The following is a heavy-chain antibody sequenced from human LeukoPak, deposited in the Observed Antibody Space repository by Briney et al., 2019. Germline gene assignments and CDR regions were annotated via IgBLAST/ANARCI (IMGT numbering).Heavy chain of an antibody. J-gene: IGHJ4*02. Sequence: GGSLRLSCAASGFTFSSYSMNWVRQAPGKGLEWVSYISSSSSTIYYADSVKGRFTISRDNAKNSLYLQMNSLRAEDTAVYYCARDCNDILTGYLDYWGQGTLVTVSS. V-gene: IGHV3-48*04. CDR2: ISSSSSTI. D-gene: IGHD3-9*01. CDR1: GFTFSSYS. CDR3: ARDCNDILTGYLDY.